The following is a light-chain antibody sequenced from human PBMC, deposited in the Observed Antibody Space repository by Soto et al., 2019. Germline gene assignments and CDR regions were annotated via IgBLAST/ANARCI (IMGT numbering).Light chain of an antibody. Sequence: EIVLTQSPGTLSLSPGERATLSCRASQSVSSRYLAWYQQKAGQPPRLLIYGASNMATGIPDRFSGSGSGTDFSLTISRLEPEDFAVYYCQQYENSPPRYTFGQGTKLEI. CDR1: QSVSSRY. CDR2: GAS. V-gene: IGKV3-20*01. J-gene: IGKJ2*01. CDR3: QQYENSPPRYT.